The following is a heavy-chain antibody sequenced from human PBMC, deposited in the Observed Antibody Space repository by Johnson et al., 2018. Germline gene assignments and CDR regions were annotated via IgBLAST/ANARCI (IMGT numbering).Heavy chain of an antibody. Sequence: EVQLLESGAALKKPGESLKISCKGSGYSFARYWIGWVRQVPGKGLEWMGIIYPGDSDVKYSPSFQGQVIISAEKSISTVYLQWNSLKASDSVLYYCARQSSDLSSSWFNYWGQGTLVTVSS. CDR2: IYPGDSDV. CDR3: ARQSSDLSSSWFNY. J-gene: IGHJ4*02. D-gene: IGHD6-13*01. V-gene: IGHV5-51*01. CDR1: GYSFARYW.